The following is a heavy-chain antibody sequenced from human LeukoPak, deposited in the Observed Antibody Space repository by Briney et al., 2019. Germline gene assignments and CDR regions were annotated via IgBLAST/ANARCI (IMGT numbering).Heavy chain of an antibody. CDR1: GGSVSSGSYY. D-gene: IGHD2-2*01. CDR2: IYYSGST. V-gene: IGHV4-61*01. CDR3: AREGSTCPGVDY. Sequence: PSETLSLTCTVSGGSVSSGSYYWSWIRQPPGKGLEWIGYIYYSGSTNYNPSLKSRVTISVDTSKNQFSLKLSSVTAADTAVYYWAREGSTCPGVDYWGQGTLVTVSS. J-gene: IGHJ4*02.